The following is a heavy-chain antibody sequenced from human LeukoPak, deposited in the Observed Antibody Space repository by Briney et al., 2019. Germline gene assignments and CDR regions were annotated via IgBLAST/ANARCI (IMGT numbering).Heavy chain of an antibody. D-gene: IGHD7-27*01. CDR1: GFTFNSYT. Sequence: PGWSLRLSCAASGFTFNSYTMNWVRQAPGKGLEWVSSISSSSSRSSYIYYADSVKGRFTISRDNAKNSLYLQMNSLRAEDTAVYYCARDLLANWGSYYMDVWGKGTTVTVSS. CDR2: ISSSSSRSSYI. CDR3: ARDLLANWGSYYMDV. J-gene: IGHJ6*03. V-gene: IGHV3-21*01.